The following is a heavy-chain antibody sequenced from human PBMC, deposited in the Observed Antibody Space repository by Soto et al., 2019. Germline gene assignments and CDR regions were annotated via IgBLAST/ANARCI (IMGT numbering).Heavy chain of an antibody. CDR3: AKDSITIFGVVIISYDYYYYMDV. D-gene: IGHD3-3*01. CDR1: GFTFSSYG. CDR2: ISYDGSNK. V-gene: IGHV3-30*18. Sequence: GGSLRLSCAASGFTFSSYGMHWARQAPGKGLEWVAVISYDGSNKYYADSVKGRFTISRDNSKNTLYLQMNSLRAEDTAVYYCAKDSITIFGVVIISYDYYYYMDVWGKGTTVTVSS. J-gene: IGHJ6*03.